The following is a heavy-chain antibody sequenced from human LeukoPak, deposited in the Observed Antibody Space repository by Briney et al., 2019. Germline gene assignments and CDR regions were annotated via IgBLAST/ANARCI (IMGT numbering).Heavy chain of an antibody. D-gene: IGHD3-10*01. CDR3: AKDPRSRPSQAFFDY. CDR1: GFTFDDYA. J-gene: IGHJ4*02. V-gene: IGHV3-9*01. Sequence: GGSLRLSCAASGFTFDDYAMHWVRQAPGKGLEWVSGISWNSGSIGYADSVKGRFTISRDNAKNSLYLQMNSLRAEDTALYYCAKDPRSRPSQAFFDYWGQGTLVTVSS. CDR2: ISWNSGSI.